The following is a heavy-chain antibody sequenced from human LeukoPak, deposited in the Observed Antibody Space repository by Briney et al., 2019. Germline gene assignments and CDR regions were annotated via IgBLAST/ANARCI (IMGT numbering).Heavy chain of an antibody. Sequence: GGSLRLSCAVSGITLSNYGMSWVRQAPGKGLEWVAGVSGSAGGTIYAASVKGRFTISRDNPKNTLYLQMNSLRAEDTAVYFCAKRGIVIRAVIIVGFHKEAYYFDDWGQGALVTVSS. V-gene: IGHV3-23*01. J-gene: IGHJ4*02. CDR1: GITLSNYG. CDR3: AKRGIVIRAVIIVGFHKEAYYFDD. CDR2: VSGSAGGT. D-gene: IGHD3-10*01.